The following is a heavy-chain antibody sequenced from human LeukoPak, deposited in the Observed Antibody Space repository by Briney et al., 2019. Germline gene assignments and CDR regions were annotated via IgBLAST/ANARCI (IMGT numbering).Heavy chain of an antibody. CDR3: ARTEERWLQFDAFDI. CDR1: GFTFSSYA. J-gene: IGHJ3*02. D-gene: IGHD5-24*01. V-gene: IGHV3-30*04. CDR2: ISYDGSNK. Sequence: GGSLRLSCAASGFTFSSYAMHWVRQAPGKGLEWVAVISYDGSNKYYADSVKGRFTISRDSSKNTLYPQMNSLRAEDTAVYYCARTEERWLQFDAFDIWGQGTMVTVSS.